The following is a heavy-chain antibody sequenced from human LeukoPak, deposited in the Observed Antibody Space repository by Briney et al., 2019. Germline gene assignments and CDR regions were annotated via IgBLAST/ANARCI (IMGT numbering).Heavy chain of an antibody. CDR3: AKDLMGQWPQGY. CDR2: ISYDGSNK. D-gene: IGHD6-19*01. CDR1: GFTFSSYD. J-gene: IGHJ4*02. Sequence: GGSLRLSCAASGFTFSSYDMHWVRQAPGKGLEWVAGISYDGSNKYYVDSVKGRFTISRDNSKNTLYLQMNSLRAEDTAVYYCAKDLMGQWPQGYWGQGTLVTVSS. V-gene: IGHV3-30*18.